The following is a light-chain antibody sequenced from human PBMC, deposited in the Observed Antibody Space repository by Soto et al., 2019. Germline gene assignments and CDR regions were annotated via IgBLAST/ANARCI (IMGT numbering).Light chain of an antibody. CDR1: SSDVGGYKY. CDR2: EVS. CDR3: SSYAGSNRVV. J-gene: IGLJ2*01. V-gene: IGLV2-8*01. Sequence: QSALTQPPSASGSPGQSVTISCTGTSSDVGGYKYVSWYQQHPGKAPKLTIFEVSKRPSGVPDRFSGSKSGNTASLTVSGLQTEDEADYYCSSYAGSNRVVFGGGTKVTVL.